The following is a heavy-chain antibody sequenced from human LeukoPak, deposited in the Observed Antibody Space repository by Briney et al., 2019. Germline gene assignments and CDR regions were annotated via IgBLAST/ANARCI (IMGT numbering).Heavy chain of an antibody. Sequence: ASVKVSCKASGYTFTSYGISWVRQAPGQGLEWMGWISAYNGNTNYAQKLQGRVTMTTDTSTSTAYMELRSLRSDDTAVYYCARGRGDYVWGSSYYYMDVWGKGTTVAISS. CDR3: ARGRGDYVWGSSYYYMDV. CDR2: ISAYNGNT. D-gene: IGHD3-16*01. V-gene: IGHV1-18*01. J-gene: IGHJ6*03. CDR1: GYTFTSYG.